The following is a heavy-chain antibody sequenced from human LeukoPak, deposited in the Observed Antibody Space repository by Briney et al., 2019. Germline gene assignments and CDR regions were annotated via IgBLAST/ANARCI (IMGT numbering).Heavy chain of an antibody. CDR3: ARATTAGSYYYFDY. CDR1: GGSISSGGYS. J-gene: IGHJ4*02. D-gene: IGHD6-13*01. CDR2: IYHSGST. Sequence: SETLSLTRTVSGGSISSGGYSWSWIRQPPGKGLEWIGYIYHSGSTYYNPSLKSRVTISVDRSKNQFSLKLSSVTAADTAVYYCARATTAGSYYYFDYWGQGTLVTVSS. V-gene: IGHV4-30-2*01.